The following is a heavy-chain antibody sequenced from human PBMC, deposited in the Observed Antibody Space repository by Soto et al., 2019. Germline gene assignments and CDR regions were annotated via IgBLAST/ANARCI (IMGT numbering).Heavy chain of an antibody. J-gene: IGHJ6*02. Sequence: QVPLQESGPGLVKPSETLSLSCTVSGGSISNYYWSWFRQTPGKGLEWIGYVHDSWGSNYNPSLKSAVDTSPDTSKSRFSLKLTSVTATDAAVYYCARQGFGALHGRVDVWGQGTTVTVSS. CDR1: GGSISNYY. CDR2: VHDSWGS. CDR3: ARQGFGALHGRVDV. V-gene: IGHV4-59*08. D-gene: IGHD3-10*01.